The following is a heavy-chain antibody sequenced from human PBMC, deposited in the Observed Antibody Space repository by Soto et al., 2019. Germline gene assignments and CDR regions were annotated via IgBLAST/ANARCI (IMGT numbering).Heavy chain of an antibody. CDR3: AREMPSTAAAYFYCGLNV. Sequence: GASVKVSCKASGGAFNNYAIYWVRQAPGQGLERLGTIVPVFPSVYYAPRFQGRLTITADGSTDTVYMMLTSLKSEDTAVYYCAREMPSTAAAYFYCGLNVWGQGTSVTVSS. V-gene: IGHV1-69*13. CDR1: GGAFNNYA. J-gene: IGHJ6*02. D-gene: IGHD6-13*01. CDR2: IVPVFPSV.